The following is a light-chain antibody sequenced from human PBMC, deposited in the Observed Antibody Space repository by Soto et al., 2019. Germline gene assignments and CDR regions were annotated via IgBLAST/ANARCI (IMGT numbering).Light chain of an antibody. CDR1: QSVSSN. J-gene: IGKJ2*01. CDR2: GAS. Sequence: EIVMTQSPATLSVSPGERATLSCRASQSVSSNLAWHQQKPGQAPRLLIYGASTRATGIPARFSGSGSGTEFTLTISRLQSDEFAVYRCQQYNDWRQYAFDQGPK. V-gene: IGKV3-15*01. CDR3: QQYNDWRQYA.